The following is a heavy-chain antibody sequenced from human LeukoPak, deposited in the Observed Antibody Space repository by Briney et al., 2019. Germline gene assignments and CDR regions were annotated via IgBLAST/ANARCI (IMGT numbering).Heavy chain of an antibody. V-gene: IGHV1-69*13. D-gene: IGHD3-3*01. CDR3: ARDLSRDFWSGYYFDY. Sequence: ASVKVSCKASGGTFSSYAISWVRQAPGQGLEWMGGIIPIFGTANYAQKFQGRVTITADESTSTAYMELSSLRSEDTAVYYCARDLSRDFWSGYYFDYWGQGTLVTVSP. CDR1: GGTFSSYA. CDR2: IIPIFGTA. J-gene: IGHJ4*02.